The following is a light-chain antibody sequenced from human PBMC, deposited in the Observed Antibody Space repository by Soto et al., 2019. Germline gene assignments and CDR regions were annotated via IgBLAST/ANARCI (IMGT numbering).Light chain of an antibody. V-gene: IGKV3-15*01. Sequence: EIVMTQSPATLSVSPGERATLSCRASQSVRSNLAWYQQKPGQSPRLLIYGASTRATGIPARFSGSGSGTQFTLTISSLQSEDFAVYFCQQYNYWPPLTFGGGTKVDI. CDR1: QSVRSN. CDR3: QQYNYWPPLT. J-gene: IGKJ4*01. CDR2: GAS.